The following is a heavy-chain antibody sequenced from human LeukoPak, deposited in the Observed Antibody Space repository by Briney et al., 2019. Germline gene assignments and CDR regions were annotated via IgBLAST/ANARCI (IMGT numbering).Heavy chain of an antibody. V-gene: IGHV1-8*03. D-gene: IGHD3-22*01. J-gene: IGHJ4*02. CDR2: MNPNSGNT. Sequence: ASVKVSCKASGYTFTSYDINWVRQATGQGLEWMGWMNPNSGNTGYAQKFQGRVTITRNTSISTAYMELSSLRSEDTAVYFCAKGNYYDNSGYYYFDYWGQGTLVTVSS. CDR3: AKGNYYDNSGYYYFDY. CDR1: GYTFTSYD.